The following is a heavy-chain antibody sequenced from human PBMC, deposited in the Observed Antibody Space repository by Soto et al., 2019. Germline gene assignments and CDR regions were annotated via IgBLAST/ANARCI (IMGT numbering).Heavy chain of an antibody. CDR1: GYTFTSYG. D-gene: IGHD5-18*01. V-gene: IGHV1-18*01. CDR3: AREVVSRGQLWFLGIPPQPHTSFDF. Sequence: QVQLVQSGAEVKKPGASVKVSCKASGYTFTSYGISWVRQAPGQGLEWMRWISAYNDNTNYAQKLQGRVTMTTDTSTSTAYTDLRSLRCDDTAVYYCAREVVSRGQLWFLGIPPQPHTSFDFWGQGTLVTVSS. J-gene: IGHJ4*02. CDR2: ISAYNDNT.